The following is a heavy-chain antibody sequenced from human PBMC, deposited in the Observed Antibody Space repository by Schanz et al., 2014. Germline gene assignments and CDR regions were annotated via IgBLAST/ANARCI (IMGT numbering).Heavy chain of an antibody. CDR3: ARDGGRDGYNLAFDV. J-gene: IGHJ3*01. Sequence: EVQLVESGGGLIQPGGSLRLSCAVSGFTVNTNYMSWVRQAPGKGLEWISSMYINSGSTQYADSVKGGFIISRDSSKNTRFLQMNSLRAEDTAVYFCARDGGRDGYNLAFDVWGQGTLVTVSS. V-gene: IGHV3-53*01. D-gene: IGHD5-12*01. CDR2: MYINSGST. CDR1: GFTVNTNY.